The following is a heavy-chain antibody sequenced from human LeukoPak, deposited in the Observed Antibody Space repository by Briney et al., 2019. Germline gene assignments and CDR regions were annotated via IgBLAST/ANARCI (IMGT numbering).Heavy chain of an antibody. D-gene: IGHD2-2*01. Sequence: GGSLRLSCAASGFTFISYSMNWVRQAPGKGLEWVSSISSSSSYIYYADSVKGRFTISRDNAKNSLYLQMNSLRAEDTAVYYCARLVHDNQPFDYWGEGTLVTVSS. CDR3: ARLVHDNQPFDY. CDR1: GFTFISYS. CDR2: ISSSSSYI. J-gene: IGHJ4*02. V-gene: IGHV3-21*01.